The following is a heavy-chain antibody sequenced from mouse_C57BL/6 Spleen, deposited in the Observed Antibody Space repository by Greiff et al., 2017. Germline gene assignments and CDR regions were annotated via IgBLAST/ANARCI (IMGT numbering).Heavy chain of an antibody. D-gene: IGHD1-1*01. CDR3: VRHDYYSGSMDY. Sequence: EVQGVESGGGLVQPKGSLKLSCAASGFSFNTYAMNWVRQAPGKGLEWVARIRSKSNNYATYYAVSVKDRFTISRDDSDSMLYLQMINLKTVDTAMYYCVRHDYYSGSMDYWGQGTTLTVSS. CDR1: GFSFNTYA. V-gene: IGHV10-1*01. J-gene: IGHJ2*01. CDR2: IRSKSNNYAT.